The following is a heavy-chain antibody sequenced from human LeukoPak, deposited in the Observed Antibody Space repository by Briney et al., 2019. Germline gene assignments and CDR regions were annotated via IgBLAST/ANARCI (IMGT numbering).Heavy chain of an antibody. V-gene: IGHV5-51*01. CDR3: ARPSSDYYDSSGYVT. Sequence: GESLKISCKISGYRLTNNWIGWVRQVPGKGLERMGIIYPGDSDTRYSPSFQGQVTISADKSISTAYLQWSSLKASDTAMYYCARPSSDYYDSSGYVTWGQGTLVTVSS. J-gene: IGHJ5*02. D-gene: IGHD3-22*01. CDR1: GYRLTNNW. CDR2: IYPGDSDT.